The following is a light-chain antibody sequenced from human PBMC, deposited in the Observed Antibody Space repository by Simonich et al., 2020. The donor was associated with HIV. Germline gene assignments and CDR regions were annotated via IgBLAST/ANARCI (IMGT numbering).Light chain of an antibody. V-gene: IGLV2-8*01. J-gene: IGLJ3*02. CDR3: SSYTSSNTVM. CDR2: EVN. CDR1: SSDVGGYNY. Sequence: QSALTQPPSASGSPGQSVTISCTGTSSDVGGYNYVSWYQQHPGKAPKLMLYEVNRRPSGVPDRFSGSKSGNTASLTVSGLQAEDEAYYYCSSYTSSNTVMFGGGTKLTVL.